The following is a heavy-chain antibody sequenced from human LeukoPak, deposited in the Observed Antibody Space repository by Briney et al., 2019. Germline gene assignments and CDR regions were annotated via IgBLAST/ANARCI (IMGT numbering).Heavy chain of an antibody. CDR1: GYIFTSYY. CDR3: ARFAVHRRLAGGGQFGLGY. J-gene: IGHJ4*02. Sequence: GASVKVSCKASGYIFTSYYIHWVRQAPGQGLEWMGIINPSGGNTNYAQKFQGRVTMTRDTSTITVYMELSSLISGDTAVYYCARFAVHRRLAGGGQFGLGYWGQGTLVTVSS. D-gene: IGHD6-19*01. CDR2: INPSGGNT. V-gene: IGHV1-46*01.